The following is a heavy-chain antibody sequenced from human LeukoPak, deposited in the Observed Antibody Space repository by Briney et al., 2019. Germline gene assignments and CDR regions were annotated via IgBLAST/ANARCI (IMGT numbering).Heavy chain of an antibody. CDR2: IIPIFGTA. V-gene: IGHV1-69*13. J-gene: IGHJ3*02. CDR3: ARDGSPDAFDI. Sequence: GASVKVSCKASGGTFSSYAISWVRQAPGQGLEWMGGIIPIFGTANYAQKFQGRVTITADESTSTAYMELSSLRSDDTAVYYCARDGSPDAFDIWGQGTMVTVSS. CDR1: GGTFSSYA.